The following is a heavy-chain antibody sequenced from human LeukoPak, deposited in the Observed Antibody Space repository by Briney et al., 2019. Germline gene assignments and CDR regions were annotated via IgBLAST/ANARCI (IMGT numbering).Heavy chain of an antibody. J-gene: IGHJ4*02. CDR3: ARVRIAVAGMEED. CDR1: GYTFTSYY. CDR2: INPSGGST. D-gene: IGHD6-19*01. Sequence: ASVKVSCKASGYTFTSYYMHWVRQAPGQGLEWMGIINPSGGSTSYAQKFQGRVTMTRDTSTSTVYMELSSLRSDDTAVYYCARVRIAVAGMEEDWGQGTLVTVSS. V-gene: IGHV1-46*01.